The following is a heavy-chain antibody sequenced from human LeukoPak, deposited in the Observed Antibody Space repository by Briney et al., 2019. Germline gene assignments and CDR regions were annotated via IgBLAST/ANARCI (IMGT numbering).Heavy chain of an antibody. CDR2: FDPEDGET. D-gene: IGHD3-22*01. Sequence: ASVKVSCKVSGYTLTELSMHWVRQAPGKGLEWMGGFDPEDGETIYAQKFQGRVTMTEDTSTDTAYMELSSLRSEDAAVYYCATTPHVRYYDDSSGYYGPGFDYWGQGTLVTVSS. J-gene: IGHJ4*02. V-gene: IGHV1-24*01. CDR1: GYTLTELS. CDR3: ATTPHVRYYDDSSGYYGPGFDY.